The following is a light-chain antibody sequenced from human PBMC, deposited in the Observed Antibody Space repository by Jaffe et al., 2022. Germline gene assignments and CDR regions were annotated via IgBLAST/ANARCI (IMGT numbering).Light chain of an antibody. CDR1: QSVSPW. CDR2: KAS. Sequence: DIQMTQSPSSLSASVGDRVSITCRASQSVSPWLAWYQQKPGKAPKVLIYKASSLESGVPSRFSGSGSGTEFTLTISSLQPDDFATYSCQQYNSYPKTFGQGTKVEIK. V-gene: IGKV1-5*03. CDR3: QQYNSYPKT. J-gene: IGKJ1*01.